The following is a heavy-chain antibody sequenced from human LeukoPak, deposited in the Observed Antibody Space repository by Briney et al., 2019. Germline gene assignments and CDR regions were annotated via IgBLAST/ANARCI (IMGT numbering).Heavy chain of an antibody. CDR3: ASDEWSGYSPGYMDV. V-gene: IGHV3-30*02. D-gene: IGHD3-3*01. CDR2: IRYDGSNK. Sequence: YPWGSLRLSCAASGFTFSSYGMHWVRQAPGKGLEWVAFIRYDGSNKYYVDSVKGRFTISRDNSKITLYLQMNSLRAEDTAVYYCASDEWSGYSPGYMDVWGKGTTVTVSS. J-gene: IGHJ6*03. CDR1: GFTFSSYG.